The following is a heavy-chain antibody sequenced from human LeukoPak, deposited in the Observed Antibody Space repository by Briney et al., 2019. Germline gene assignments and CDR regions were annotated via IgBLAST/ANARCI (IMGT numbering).Heavy chain of an antibody. J-gene: IGHJ4*02. V-gene: IGHV4-34*01. CDR2: INHSGST. D-gene: IGHD6-6*01. CDR3: ARGSGSSGFNY. CDR1: GGSISSYY. Sequence: SETLSLTCTVSGGSISSYYWSWIRQPPGKGLEWIGEINHSGSTNYNPSLKSRVTISVDTSKNQFSLKLSSVTAADTAVYYCARGSGSSGFNYWGQGTLVTVSS.